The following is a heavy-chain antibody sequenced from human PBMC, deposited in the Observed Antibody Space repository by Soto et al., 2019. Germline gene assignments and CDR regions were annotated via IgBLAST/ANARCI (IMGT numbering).Heavy chain of an antibody. V-gene: IGHV3-33*01. J-gene: IGHJ4*02. CDR3: ASSRGYRFDY. CDR1: GFTFSSYG. CDR2: IWYDGSNK. Sequence: PGGSLRLSCAASGFTFSSYGMHWVRQAPGKGLEWVAVIWYDGSNKYYADSVKGRFTISRDNSKNSLYLQMNSLRAEDTAVYYCASSRGYRFDYWGQGTLVTVSS. D-gene: IGHD5-18*01.